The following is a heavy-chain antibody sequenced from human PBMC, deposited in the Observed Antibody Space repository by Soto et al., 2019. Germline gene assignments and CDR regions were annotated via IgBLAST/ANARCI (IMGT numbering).Heavy chain of an antibody. D-gene: IGHD1-26*01. CDR2: VSDSGETS. J-gene: IGHJ4*02. V-gene: IGHV3-23*01. Sequence: DVQLSESGGGLVQPGGSLRLSCAASGFTFNNYAMTWIRQAPGKGLEWVATVSDSGETSLSADSVKGWFTISRDNSRKTLYLQMNRLRPEETATYYCAKEMPLGGILGAEPLDYWGQGTLVTVSS. CDR3: AKEMPLGGILGAEPLDY. CDR1: GFTFNNYA.